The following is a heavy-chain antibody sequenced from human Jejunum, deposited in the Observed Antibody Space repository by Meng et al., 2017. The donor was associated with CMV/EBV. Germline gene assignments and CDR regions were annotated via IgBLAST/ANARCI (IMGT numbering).Heavy chain of an antibody. CDR2: INPDGSST. CDR3: VRLNTLTPFDY. V-gene: IGHV3-74*01. J-gene: IGHJ4*02. CDR1: GFTFSTHW. Sequence: CAASGFTFSTHWMHRVRQAPGKGLVWVSRINPDGSSTSYADSVKGRFTISRDNAKNTLYLQMNSLRAEDTAVYYCVRLNTLTPFDYWGQGTLVTVSS. D-gene: IGHD3-9*01.